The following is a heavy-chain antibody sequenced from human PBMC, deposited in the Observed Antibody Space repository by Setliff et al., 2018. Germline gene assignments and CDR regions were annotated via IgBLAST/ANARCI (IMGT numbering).Heavy chain of an antibody. CDR1: GFSLTTSGVG. J-gene: IGHJ4*02. CDR3: VHRPGYCFTTTCWNFDY. D-gene: IGHD2-2*01. Sequence: SGPTLVNPTQTLTLTCTFSGFSLTTSGVGVGWVRQPPGKALEWLAIIFWDDDKRYSPSLKNRLTITKDGLKRQVVLTMTNVDPVDTATYYCVHRPGYCFTTTCWNFDYWGQGALVTV. CDR2: IFWDDDK. V-gene: IGHV2-5*02.